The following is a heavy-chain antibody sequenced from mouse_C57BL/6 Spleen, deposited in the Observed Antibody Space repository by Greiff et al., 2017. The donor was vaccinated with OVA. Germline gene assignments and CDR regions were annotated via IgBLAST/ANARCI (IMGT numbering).Heavy chain of an antibody. Sequence: VQRVESGPELVKPGASVKISCKASGYAFSSSWMNWVKQRPGKGLEWIGRIYPGDGDTNYNGKFKGKATLTADKSSSTAYMQLSSLTSEDSAVYCCARGQLMGMDYWGQGTSVTVSS. J-gene: IGHJ4*01. CDR1: GYAFSSSW. V-gene: IGHV1-82*01. CDR3: ARGQLMGMDY. D-gene: IGHD3-2*02. CDR2: IYPGDGDT.